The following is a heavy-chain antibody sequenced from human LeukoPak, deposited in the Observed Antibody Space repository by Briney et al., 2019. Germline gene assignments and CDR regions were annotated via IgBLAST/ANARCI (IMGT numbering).Heavy chain of an antibody. V-gene: IGHV3-30-3*01. Sequence: PGGSLRLSCAASGFTFRSYAMHWVRQAPGKGLEWVAVISYDGNNKYYADSVKGRFTISRDNSKNTLYLQMNSLRAEDTAVYYCARVPQGGYTHYYGMDVWGQGTTVTVSS. CDR2: ISYDGNNK. CDR1: GFTFRSYA. CDR3: ARVPQGGYTHYYGMDV. J-gene: IGHJ6*02. D-gene: IGHD3-22*01.